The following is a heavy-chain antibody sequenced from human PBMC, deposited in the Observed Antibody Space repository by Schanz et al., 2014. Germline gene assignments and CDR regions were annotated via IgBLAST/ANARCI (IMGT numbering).Heavy chain of an antibody. CDR1: GFTFSNSA. Sequence: VQLVESGGGLAQPGGSLRLSCAASGFTFSNSAMNWVRQAPGKGLKWVSGIRGSGGSTYYADSVKGRFTISRDNSKNTLYLRMNSLRAEDTAVYYCAKEFSSSWWYGMDVWGQGTTVTVSS. V-gene: IGHV3-23*04. J-gene: IGHJ6*02. D-gene: IGHD6-13*01. CDR2: IRGSGGST. CDR3: AKEFSSSWWYGMDV.